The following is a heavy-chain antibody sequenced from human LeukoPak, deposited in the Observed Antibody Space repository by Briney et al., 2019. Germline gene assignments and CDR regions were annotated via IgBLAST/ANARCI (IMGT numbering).Heavy chain of an antibody. CDR2: ISGSGVAT. D-gene: IGHD2-2*01. J-gene: IGHJ4*02. V-gene: IGHV3-23*01. Sequence: GGSLRLSCATSGFTFNNYAMSWVRQAPGKGLEWVSTISGSGVATDYADSVKGRFTISRDNSKNTLYLQVNSLTADDTAVYYCAKSTYWSNPYYFDYWGQGTLVLVSS. CDR3: AKSTYWSNPYYFDY. CDR1: GFTFNNYA.